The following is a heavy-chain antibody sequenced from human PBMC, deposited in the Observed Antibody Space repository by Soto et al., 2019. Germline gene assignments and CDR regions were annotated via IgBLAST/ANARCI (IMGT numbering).Heavy chain of an antibody. Sequence: SEDPVPHLRCLWWVLQWLLLELDPPAPGKGLEWIGEINHSGSTNYNPSLKSRVTISVDTSKNQFSLKLSSVTAADTAVYYCARKLPAIGIFDYWGQGTLVTVSS. V-gene: IGHV4-34*01. CDR1: WVLQWLL. D-gene: IGHD2-21*01. CDR3: ARKLPAIGIFDY. J-gene: IGHJ4*02. CDR2: INHSGST.